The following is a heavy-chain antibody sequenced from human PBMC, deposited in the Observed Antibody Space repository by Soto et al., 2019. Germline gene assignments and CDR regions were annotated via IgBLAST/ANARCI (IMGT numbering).Heavy chain of an antibody. V-gene: IGHV4-30-4*01. CDR3: ASDMVRGVRSLDY. J-gene: IGHJ4*02. Sequence: TSETLSLTCTVSGGSISSGDYYWIWIRQPPWKGLEWIGYIYYSGSTYYNPSLKSRVTISVDTSKNQFSLKLSSVTAADTAVYYCASDMVRGVRSLDYWGQGTLVTVSS. CDR1: GGSISSGDYY. CDR2: IYYSGST. D-gene: IGHD3-10*01.